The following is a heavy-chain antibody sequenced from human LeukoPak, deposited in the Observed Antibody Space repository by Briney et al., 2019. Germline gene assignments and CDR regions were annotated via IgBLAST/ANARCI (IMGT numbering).Heavy chain of an antibody. CDR1: GGSISSYY. J-gene: IGHJ6*02. D-gene: IGHD3-10*01. CDR2: IYYSGST. V-gene: IGHV4-59*08. CDR3: ARSSGGPYYYYGMDV. Sequence: SETLSLTCTVSGGSISSYYWSWIRQPPGKGLEWIGYIYYSGSTNYNPSLKSRVTISVDTSKNQFSLKLSSVTAADTAVYYCARSSGGPYYYYGMDVWGQGTTVTVSS.